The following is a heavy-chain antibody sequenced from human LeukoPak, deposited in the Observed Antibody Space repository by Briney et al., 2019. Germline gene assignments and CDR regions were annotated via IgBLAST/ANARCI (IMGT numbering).Heavy chain of an antibody. CDR3: ANTRGNTVAYSWFDS. CDR2: ISTSGDAT. CDR1: GGFAFSSFV. Sequence: GSLRLSCVASGGFAFSSFVLSWVRQAPGKGLEWVSVISTSGDATYYADSVKGRFTISRDNSKNTLYLQMNSLRAEDTAVYYCANTRGNTVAYSWFDSWGQGTLVTVSS. V-gene: IGHV3-23*01. D-gene: IGHD4-11*01. J-gene: IGHJ5*01.